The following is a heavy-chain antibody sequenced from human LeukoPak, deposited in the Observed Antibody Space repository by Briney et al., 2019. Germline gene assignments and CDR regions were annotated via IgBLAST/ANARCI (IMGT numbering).Heavy chain of an antibody. J-gene: IGHJ6*03. CDR2: MSAYNGNT. Sequence: APVKVSCKASGYTFTSFGISWVRQAPGQRLEWMGWMSAYNGNTNYAQKLQGRVTMTTDTSTSTAYMELRSLRSDDTAVYYCARVFSSSHNYYYYMDDWGKGTTVTVSS. CDR1: GYTFTSFG. CDR3: ARVFSSSHNYYYYMDD. V-gene: IGHV1-18*01. D-gene: IGHD6-6*01.